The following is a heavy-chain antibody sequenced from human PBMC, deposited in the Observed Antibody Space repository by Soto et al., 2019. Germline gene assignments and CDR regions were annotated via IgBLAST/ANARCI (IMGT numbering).Heavy chain of an antibody. CDR3: AGDGTYYYGCQSYYAHYYYGMGV. CDR2: IYHSGST. Sequence: QVQLQESGPGLVKPSGTLSLTCAVSGGSISSSNWWSWVRQPPGKGLEWIGEIYHSGSTNYNPSLQRRASMSGAKSKKQCGLKLSSVTAADTDAYYIAGDGTYYYGCQSYYAHYYYGMGVCGQGTTVTVAS. D-gene: IGHD3-10*01. J-gene: IGHJ6*01. V-gene: IGHV4-4*02. CDR1: GGSISSSNW.